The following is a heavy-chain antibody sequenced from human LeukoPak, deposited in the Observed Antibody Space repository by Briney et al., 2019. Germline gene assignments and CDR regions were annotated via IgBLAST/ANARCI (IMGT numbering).Heavy chain of an antibody. D-gene: IGHD3-9*01. Sequence: SETLSLTCGVSGYSISSGFYRGWTRQPPGKGLECIGSMYHSGSIYYNRSLKSRVTISADTSKNHLSLKLSSVTAADTAVYYCVRHPDPYYDIFLVWGKGTTVTVSS. CDR2: MYHSGSI. CDR1: GYSISSGFY. V-gene: IGHV4-38-2*01. CDR3: VRHPDPYYDIFLV. J-gene: IGHJ6*04.